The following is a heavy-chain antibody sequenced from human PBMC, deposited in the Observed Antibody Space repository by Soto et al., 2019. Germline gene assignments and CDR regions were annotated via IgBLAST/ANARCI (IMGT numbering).Heavy chain of an antibody. J-gene: IGHJ2*01. V-gene: IGHV4-34*01. CDR3: ARESHDILTGPPWDWYFDL. Sequence: QVQLQQWGAGPLRPLETLSLTCGVSGGSFSGYYWAWIRQSPAKGLEWIGEINDRGSSNYNPSPTSRLSISVDTSKNHLSPNLRSVTAAGTAVYYCARESHDILTGPPWDWYFDLWGRVTLVT. D-gene: IGHD3-9*01. CDR1: GGSFSGYY. CDR2: INDRGSS.